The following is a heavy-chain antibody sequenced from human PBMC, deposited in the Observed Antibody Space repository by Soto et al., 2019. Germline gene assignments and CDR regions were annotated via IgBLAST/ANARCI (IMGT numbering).Heavy chain of an antibody. Sequence: SETLSLTCAVYGGSFSGYYWSWIRQPPGKGLEWIGEINHSGSTNYNPSLKSRVTISVDTSKNQFSLKLSSVTAADTAVYYCASTVTTTYYFDYWGQGTLVTVSS. V-gene: IGHV4-34*01. D-gene: IGHD4-17*01. CDR3: ASTVTTTYYFDY. CDR1: GGSFSGYY. CDR2: INHSGST. J-gene: IGHJ4*02.